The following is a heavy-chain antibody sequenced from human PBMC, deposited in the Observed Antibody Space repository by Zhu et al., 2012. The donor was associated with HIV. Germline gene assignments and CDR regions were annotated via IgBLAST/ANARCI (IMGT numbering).Heavy chain of an antibody. D-gene: IGHD2-21*02. Sequence: QVQLQESSPGLVKPSETLSLTCAVSGYSISSGYYWGWIRQPPGKGLEWIASIYHSGNTFYNPSLKSRVTMSVDASENQFSLKLSSVTAADTAVYYCARGQDVSYCGSDCYSNWIDPWGQGTLVTVSS. CDR3: ARGQDVSYCGSDCYSNWIDP. CDR2: IYHSGNT. J-gene: IGHJ5*02. V-gene: IGHV4-38-2*01. CDR1: GYSISSGYY.